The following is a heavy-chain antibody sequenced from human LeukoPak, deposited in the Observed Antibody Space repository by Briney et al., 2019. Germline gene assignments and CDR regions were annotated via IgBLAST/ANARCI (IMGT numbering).Heavy chain of an antibody. J-gene: IGHJ4*02. CDR2: IYYSGST. Sequence: SETLSLTCTVSGGSISSGDYYWSWIRQPPGKGLEWIGYIYYSGSTYYSPSLKSRVTISVDTSKNQFSLKLSSVTAADTAVYYCARSEWELRDFDYWGQGTLVTVSS. D-gene: IGHD1-26*01. CDR1: GGSISSGDYY. V-gene: IGHV4-30-4*01. CDR3: ARSEWELRDFDY.